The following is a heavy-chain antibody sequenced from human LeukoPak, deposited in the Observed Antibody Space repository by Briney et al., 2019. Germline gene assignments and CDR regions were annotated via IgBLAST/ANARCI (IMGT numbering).Heavy chain of an antibody. V-gene: IGHV4-59*08. D-gene: IGHD3-10*01. CDR3: ARHGLLWFGGVLGWFDP. J-gene: IGHJ5*02. CDR1: GGSIRSYY. Sequence: PSETLSLTCTVSGGSIRSYYWSWIRQPPGKGLEWIGYIYYSGSTNYNPSLKSRVTISVDTSKNQFSLKLSSVTAADTAVYYCARHGLLWFGGVLGWFDPWGQGTLVTVSS. CDR2: IYYSGST.